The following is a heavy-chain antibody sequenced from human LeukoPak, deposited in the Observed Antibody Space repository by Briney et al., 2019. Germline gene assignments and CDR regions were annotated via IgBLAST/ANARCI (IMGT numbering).Heavy chain of an antibody. CDR3: VSFYETY. D-gene: IGHD2-2*01. V-gene: IGHV3-74*01. J-gene: IGHJ4*02. CDR1: GNYW. CDR2: INSDGSWT. Sequence: GGSLRLSCAASGNYWMHWVRQAPGEGLVWVSHINSDGSWTSYVDSVKGRFTISKDNAKNTVYLQMNNLRAEDTAVYYCVSFYETYWGRGTLVTVSS.